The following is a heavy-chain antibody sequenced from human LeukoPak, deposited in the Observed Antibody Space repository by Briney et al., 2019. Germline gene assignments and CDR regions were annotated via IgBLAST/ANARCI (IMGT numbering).Heavy chain of an antibody. CDR1: GFTFSSNY. CDR2: IYSGGST. J-gene: IGHJ6*02. D-gene: IGHD4-11*01. V-gene: IGHV3-53*01. Sequence: GGSLRLSCAASGFTFSSNYMSWVRQAPGKGLEWVSVIYSGGSTYYADSVKGRFTISRDNSKNTLYLQMNSLRAEDTAVYYCAAETTVELYYYYGMDVWGQGTTVTVSS. CDR3: AAETTVELYYYYGMDV.